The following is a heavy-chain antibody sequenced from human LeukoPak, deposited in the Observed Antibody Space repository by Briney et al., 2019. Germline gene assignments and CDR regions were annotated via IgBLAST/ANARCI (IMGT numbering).Heavy chain of an antibody. D-gene: IGHD2-21*02. V-gene: IGHV3-7*01. CDR3: AREVVTAILVQPYYFDY. J-gene: IGHJ4*02. CDR2: IKQDGSEK. CDR1: GFTFSSYW. Sequence: GGSLRLSCAASGFTFSSYWMSWVRQAPGKGLEWVANIKQDGSEKYYVDSVKGRFTISRDNAKNSLYLQMNSLRAEDTAVYYCAREVVTAILVQPYYFDYWGQGTLVTVSS.